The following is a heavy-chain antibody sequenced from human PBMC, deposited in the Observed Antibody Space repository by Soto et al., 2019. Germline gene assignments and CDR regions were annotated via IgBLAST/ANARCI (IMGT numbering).Heavy chain of an antibody. J-gene: IGHJ4*02. Sequence: GGSLRLSCAASGFTFSSYAMTWVRQSPRKGLEWVSAISGDGDDTYYADSVKGRFTISRDNSNNALYLQMNSLGAEDSAVYYCASPKVTSSWSSDYWGQGTLVTVSS. CDR3: ASPKVTSSWSSDY. CDR2: ISGDGDDT. V-gene: IGHV3-23*01. D-gene: IGHD6-13*01. CDR1: GFTFSSYA.